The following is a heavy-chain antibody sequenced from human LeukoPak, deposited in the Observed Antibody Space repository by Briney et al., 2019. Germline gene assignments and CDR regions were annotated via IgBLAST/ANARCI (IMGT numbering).Heavy chain of an antibody. V-gene: IGHV3-48*02. Sequence: GGSLRLSCAASGFTFSSYSMDWVRQAPGKGLEWISYISGSGSVSYYEDSVKGRFTISRDNAKNSLYLQMNSLRDEDAALYYCARDGGFGFLAAFDIWGQGTMVTVSS. J-gene: IGHJ3*02. CDR3: ARDGGFGFLAAFDI. D-gene: IGHD3-10*01. CDR1: GFTFSSYS. CDR2: ISGSGSVS.